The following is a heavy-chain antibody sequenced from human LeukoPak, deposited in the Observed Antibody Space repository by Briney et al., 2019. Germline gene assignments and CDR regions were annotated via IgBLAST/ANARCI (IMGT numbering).Heavy chain of an antibody. Sequence: ASVKVSCKASGYTFTRYYMHWVRQAPGQGLEWMGIINPSGGSTNYAQKFQGRVTMTRDTSTSTVYMELSSLRSEDTAVYYSARDPDLVAHSYYYMDFWGQGTTVIVSS. CDR2: INPSGGST. V-gene: IGHV1-46*01. D-gene: IGHD5-12*01. J-gene: IGHJ6*03. CDR3: ARDPDLVAHSYYYMDF. CDR1: GYTFTRYY.